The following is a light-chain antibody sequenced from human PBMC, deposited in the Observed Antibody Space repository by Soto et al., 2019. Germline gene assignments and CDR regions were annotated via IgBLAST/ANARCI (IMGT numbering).Light chain of an antibody. CDR3: QQYSTAPIS. V-gene: IGKV3-20*01. CDR2: GAS. J-gene: IGKJ5*01. Sequence: ENVLTQSPGTLSLSPGERATLSCRARQVTSTYFSWYHQRPGQAPRLLISGASSRATGIPDRVSGSGSGTDCTLTISRLEPEGFAVYCCQQYSTAPISFGQGTRLEIK. CDR1: QVTSTY.